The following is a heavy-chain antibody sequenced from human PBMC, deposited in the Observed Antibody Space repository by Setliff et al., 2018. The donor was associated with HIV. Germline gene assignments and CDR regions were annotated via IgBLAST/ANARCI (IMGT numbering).Heavy chain of an antibody. J-gene: IGHJ4*02. Sequence: PSETLSLTCTVSGGSVSSGSYYWSWIRQPPGKGLEWIGSIYYSGGTYYHPSLKSRVTISVDTSKNQFSLKLTSVTASDTAVYYCARAAAGNTGPFDLWGQGSPVTVSS. CDR3: ARAAAGNTGPFDL. V-gene: IGHV4-61*01. CDR1: GGSVSSGSYY. CDR2: IYYSGGT. D-gene: IGHD4-17*01.